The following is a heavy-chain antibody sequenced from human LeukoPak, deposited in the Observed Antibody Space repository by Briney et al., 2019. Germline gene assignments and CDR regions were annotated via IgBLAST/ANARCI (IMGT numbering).Heavy chain of an antibody. Sequence: QAGGSLRLSCAASGFTLSTYSMNWVRQAPGKGLEWVSYNSSSNRDIRYADSVKGRFTISRDKAKNSLYLQMNSLRVEDTAVYYCARDLTTTNPDAFDIWGQGTMVTVSS. J-gene: IGHJ3*02. CDR3: ARDLTTTNPDAFDI. CDR1: GFTLSTYS. V-gene: IGHV3-48*01. D-gene: IGHD4/OR15-4a*01. CDR2: NSSSNRDI.